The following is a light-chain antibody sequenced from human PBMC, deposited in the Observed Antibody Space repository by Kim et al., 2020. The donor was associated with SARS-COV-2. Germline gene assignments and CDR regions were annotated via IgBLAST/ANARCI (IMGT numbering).Light chain of an antibody. CDR2: DAS. CDR3: QHNSDWPQ. J-gene: IGKJ2*01. V-gene: IGKV3-15*01. Sequence: LSVSPGEGATLSCRASQSVRTNVAWYQHTPGQAPRLLISDASTRAPGIPARFSGGWSETEFTLSISSLQSEDFAVYYCQHNSDWPQFGQGTKLEIK. CDR1: QSVRTN.